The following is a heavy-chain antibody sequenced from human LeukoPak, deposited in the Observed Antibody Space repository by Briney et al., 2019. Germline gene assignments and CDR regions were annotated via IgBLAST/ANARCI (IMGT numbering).Heavy chain of an antibody. CDR2: ISGSGGST. J-gene: IGHJ4*02. CDR3: AKAFYQQLVTFDY. Sequence: GGSLRLSCAASGFTFSSYGMSWVRQAPGKGLEWVSAISGSGGSTYYADSVKGRFTISRDNSKNTLYLQMNSLRAEDTAVYYCAKAFYQQLVTFDYWGQGTLVTVSS. V-gene: IGHV3-23*01. D-gene: IGHD6-13*01. CDR1: GFTFSSYG.